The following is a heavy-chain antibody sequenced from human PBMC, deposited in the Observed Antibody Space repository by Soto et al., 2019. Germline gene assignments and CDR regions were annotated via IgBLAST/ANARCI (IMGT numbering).Heavy chain of an antibody. Sequence: HGESLKISCKGSGYSFTSYWIGWVRQMPGKGLEWMGIIYPGDSDTRYSPSFQGQVTISADKSISTAYLQWSSLKASDTAMYYCARLHTGRLYYYGMDVWGQGTTVTVSS. CDR1: GYSFTSYW. D-gene: IGHD2-2*02. CDR2: IYPGDSDT. V-gene: IGHV5-51*01. CDR3: ARLHTGRLYYYGMDV. J-gene: IGHJ6*02.